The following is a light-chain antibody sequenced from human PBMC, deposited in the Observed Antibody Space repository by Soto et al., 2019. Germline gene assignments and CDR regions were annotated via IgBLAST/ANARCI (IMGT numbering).Light chain of an antibody. J-gene: IGLJ2*01. CDR1: SSDVGGYNY. V-gene: IGLV2-8*01. Sequence: QSELTQPPSASGSPGQSVTISCTGTSSDVGGYNYVSWYQQHPGKAPKLMIYEVSKRPSGVPDRFSGSKSGNTASLTVSGLQNEDEADYYCSSYAGSNNLVFGGGTKLTVL. CDR3: SSYAGSNNLV. CDR2: EVS.